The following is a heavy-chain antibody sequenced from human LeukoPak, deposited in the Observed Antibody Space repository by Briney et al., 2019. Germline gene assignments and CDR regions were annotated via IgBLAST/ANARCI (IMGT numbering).Heavy chain of an antibody. CDR2: INHSGST. D-gene: IGHD3-3*01. J-gene: IGHJ5*02. V-gene: IGHV4-34*01. Sequence: GSLRLSCAASGFTFSSYAMSWVRQPPGKGLEWIGEINHSGSTNYNPSLKSRVTISVDTSKNQFSLKLSSVTAADTAVYYCARYSGFTIFGVEHWFDPWGQGTLVTVSS. CDR1: GFTFSSYA. CDR3: ARYSGFTIFGVEHWFDP.